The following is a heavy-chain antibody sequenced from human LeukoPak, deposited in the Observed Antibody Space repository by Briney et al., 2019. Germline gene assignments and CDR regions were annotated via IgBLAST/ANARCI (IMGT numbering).Heavy chain of an antibody. D-gene: IGHD3-22*01. V-gene: IGHV5-51*01. J-gene: IGHJ3*01. Sequence: GESLKISCKGSGYGFNAYWIAWVRQMPGKGLEWMGIIYPDDSDTRYSPSFQGQVTISADKSVRTAYLQWSSLKASDTAIYYCARPNITSYYDSRGYDAFDVWGQGTMVTVSS. CDR3: ARPNITSYYDSRGYDAFDV. CDR1: GYGFNAYW. CDR2: IYPDDSDT.